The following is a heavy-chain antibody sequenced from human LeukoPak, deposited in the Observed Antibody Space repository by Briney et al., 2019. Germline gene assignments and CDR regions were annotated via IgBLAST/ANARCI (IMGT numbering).Heavy chain of an antibody. CDR1: GGSFSGYY. CDR2: INHSGST. D-gene: IGHD6-25*01. Sequence: SETLSLTCAVYGGSFSGYYWSWIRQSPGKGLEWLGEINHSGSTNYNPSLKSRVTISVDTSKNQFSLKLSSVTAADTAVYYCARGAATGYYFDYWGQGTLVTVSS. V-gene: IGHV4-34*01. CDR3: ARGAATGYYFDY. J-gene: IGHJ4*02.